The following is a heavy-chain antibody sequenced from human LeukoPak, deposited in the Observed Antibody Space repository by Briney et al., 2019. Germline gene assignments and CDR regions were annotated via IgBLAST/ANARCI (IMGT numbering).Heavy chain of an antibody. CDR2: IKEDGSAE. CDR1: GFTFSSYW. D-gene: IGHD6-19*01. Sequence: GGSLRLSCAASGFTFSSYWMNWVRQAPGKGLEWVAHIKEDGSAENYVDSVKGRFTISRDNAKNSLYLQMNSLRTEDTAVYYCARRLGSGWYGDDNWGQGTLVTVSS. J-gene: IGHJ4*02. CDR3: ARRLGSGWYGDDN. V-gene: IGHV3-7*01.